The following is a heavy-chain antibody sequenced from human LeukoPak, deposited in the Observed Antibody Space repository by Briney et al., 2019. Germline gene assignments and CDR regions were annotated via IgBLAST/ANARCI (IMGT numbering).Heavy chain of an antibody. CDR2: VSGSGDAT. V-gene: IGHV3-23*01. J-gene: IGHJ4*02. D-gene: IGHD2-15*01. Sequence: GGSLRLSCAASGFTFGSYALSWVRQAPGKWLESVSTVSGSGDATYYADSVKGRFTVSRDDSKNTLHLQMDSLRAEDTALYYCAKGNTGSAYSAVDHWGQGTLVTVSS. CDR1: GFTFGSYA. CDR3: AKGNTGSAYSAVDH.